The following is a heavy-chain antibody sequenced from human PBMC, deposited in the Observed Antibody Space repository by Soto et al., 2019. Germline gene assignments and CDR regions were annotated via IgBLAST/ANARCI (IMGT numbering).Heavy chain of an antibody. CDR3: ALYSSGWWDYYYYGMDV. Sequence: SETLSLTCAVYGGSFSGYYWSWIRQPPGKGLEWIGEINHSGSTNYNPSLKSRVTISVDTSKNQFSLKLSSVTAADTAVYYCALYSSGWWDYYYYGMDVWGQGTTVTVSS. J-gene: IGHJ6*02. CDR1: GGSFSGYY. V-gene: IGHV4-34*01. D-gene: IGHD6-19*01. CDR2: INHSGST.